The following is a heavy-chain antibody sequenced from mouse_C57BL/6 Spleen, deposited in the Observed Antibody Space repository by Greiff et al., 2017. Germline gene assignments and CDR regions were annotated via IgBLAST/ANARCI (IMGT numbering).Heavy chain of an antibody. Sequence: QVHVKQPGAELVMPGASVKLSCKASGYTFTSYWMHWVKQRPGQGLEWIGEIDPSDSYTNYNQKFKGKSTLTVDKSSSTAYMQLSSLTSEDSAVYYCARIWGDAMDYWGQGTSVTVSS. J-gene: IGHJ4*01. CDR1: GYTFTSYW. CDR3: ARIWGDAMDY. D-gene: IGHD4-1*01. CDR2: IDPSDSYT. V-gene: IGHV1-69*01.